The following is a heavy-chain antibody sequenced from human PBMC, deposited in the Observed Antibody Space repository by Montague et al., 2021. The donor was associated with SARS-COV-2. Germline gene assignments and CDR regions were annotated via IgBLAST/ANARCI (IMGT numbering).Heavy chain of an antibody. CDR1: GGSITGFS. CDR2: VTTSGTT. D-gene: IGHD6-6*01. J-gene: IGHJ4*02. Sequence: SETLSLTCAVSGGSITGFSWSRVRQPAGKGLEWIGRVTTSGTTNYNPSLRSRVTMSVDTSKNQFSLNLNSVTAADTAIYYCARTPTRPLSLDSWGQGTLVTVSP. V-gene: IGHV4-4*07. CDR3: ARTPTRPLSLDS.